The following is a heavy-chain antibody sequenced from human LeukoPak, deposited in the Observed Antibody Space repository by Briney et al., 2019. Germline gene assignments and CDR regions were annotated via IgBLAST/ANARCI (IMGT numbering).Heavy chain of an antibody. CDR3: ARDRGGSSWYNWFDA. D-gene: IGHD6-13*01. Sequence: PSQTLSLTCTVSGDSISSNYWSWIRQPAGEGLEWIARIHPSGRTAYNPSPESRVTISVATSKNQFSLKLNSVTAADTAVYYCARDRGGSSWYNWFDAWGQGTLVTVSS. CDR1: GDSISSNY. J-gene: IGHJ5*02. V-gene: IGHV4-4*07. CDR2: IHPSGRT.